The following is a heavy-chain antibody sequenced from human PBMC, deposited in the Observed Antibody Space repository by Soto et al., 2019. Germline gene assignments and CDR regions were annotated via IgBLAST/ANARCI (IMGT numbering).Heavy chain of an antibody. CDR3: TRGDMALNDY. CDR2: IRNKAYRGTT. J-gene: IGHJ4*02. Sequence: APGKGLEWISFIRNKAYRGTTKYAASVRGRFTISRDDSKSIAYLQMNSLKTEATAVYYCTRGDMALNDYWGQGTLVTVSS. V-gene: IGHV3-49*02. D-gene: IGHD2-15*01.